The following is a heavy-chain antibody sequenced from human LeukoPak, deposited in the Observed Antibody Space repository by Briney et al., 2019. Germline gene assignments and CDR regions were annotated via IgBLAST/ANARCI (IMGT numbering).Heavy chain of an antibody. CDR2: IRYDGSNK. D-gene: IGHD5-18*01. V-gene: IGHV3-30*02. CDR1: GFTFSSYG. Sequence: GGSLRLSCAASGFTFSSYGMHWVRQAPGKGLEWVAFIRYDGSNKYYADSVKGRFTISRDNSKNTLYLQMNSLRAEDTTVYYCAKDKLWSHYYFDYWGQGTLVTVSS. CDR3: AKDKLWSHYYFDY. J-gene: IGHJ4*02.